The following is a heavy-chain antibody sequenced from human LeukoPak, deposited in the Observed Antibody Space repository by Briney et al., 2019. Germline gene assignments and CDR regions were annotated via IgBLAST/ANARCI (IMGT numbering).Heavy chain of an antibody. CDR1: ELTFSNFG. D-gene: IGHD3-16*01. CDR2: VTISGDNT. CDR3: ARGRGRNPSGYYYYMDV. Sequence: GSLRLSCAASELTFSNFGMSWVRQAPEKGLEWVSSVTISGDNTYYAESVKGRFTISRDNSKGTLYLLMSSLRADDTAVYYCARGRGRNPSGYYYYMDVWGKGTTVTISS. V-gene: IGHV3-23*01. J-gene: IGHJ6*04.